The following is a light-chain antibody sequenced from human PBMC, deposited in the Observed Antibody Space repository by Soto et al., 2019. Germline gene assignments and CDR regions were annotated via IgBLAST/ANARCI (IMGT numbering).Light chain of an antibody. Sequence: EIVLTQSPDTLSLSPXXXAXXXCXXSQTVIRNYLAWHQQKPGQTPRLLIYGASTRATGIPARFSGSGSGTEFTLTISSLQSEDFAVYYCQQYGSSPVTFGQGTRLEIK. V-gene: IGKV3-20*01. J-gene: IGKJ5*01. CDR3: QQYGSSPVT. CDR2: GAS. CDR1: QTVIRNY.